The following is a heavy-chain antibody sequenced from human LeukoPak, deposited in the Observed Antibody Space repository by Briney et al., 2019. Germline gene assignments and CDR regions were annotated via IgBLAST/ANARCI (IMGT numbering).Heavy chain of an antibody. D-gene: IGHD5-18*01. J-gene: IGHJ4*02. Sequence: GGPLRLSCAASGFTFSSYWMHWVRQAPGKGLVWVSRIDTDGSSTSYADSVKGRFTISRDNAKNRLYVQMNSLRAEDTAVYYCATGSGLWSPDYWGQGTLVTVSS. V-gene: IGHV3-74*01. CDR1: GFTFSSYW. CDR3: ATGSGLWSPDY. CDR2: IDTDGSST.